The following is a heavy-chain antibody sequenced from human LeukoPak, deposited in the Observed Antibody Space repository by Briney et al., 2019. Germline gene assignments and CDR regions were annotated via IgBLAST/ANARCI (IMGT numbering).Heavy chain of an antibody. Sequence: SETLSLTCTVSGGSISSGGYYWSWIRQHPGKGLEWIGYIQYSGSTYYNVSLKSRVTISVDTTKNQFSLKLTSVTAADTAVYYCARTRNSINYYYYMDVWGKGTTVTVSS. J-gene: IGHJ6*03. V-gene: IGHV4-31*03. CDR3: ARTRNSINYYYYMDV. CDR2: IQYSGST. D-gene: IGHD2-21*01. CDR1: GGSISSGGYY.